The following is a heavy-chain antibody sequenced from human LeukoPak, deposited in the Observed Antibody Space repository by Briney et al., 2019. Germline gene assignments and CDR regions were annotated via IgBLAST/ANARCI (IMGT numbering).Heavy chain of an antibody. CDR2: INNSGDST. Sequence: PGGSLRLSCAASGFTFSSFAMTWVRPAPGKGLEWVSTINNSGDSTYYGDSVKGRFTISRDNSKNTLYLQMNSLRAEDTAVYYCAKDHSSYDILTGYPLTWGQGTLVTVSS. V-gene: IGHV3-23*01. CDR1: GFTFSSFA. D-gene: IGHD3-9*01. CDR3: AKDHSSYDILTGYPLT. J-gene: IGHJ5*02.